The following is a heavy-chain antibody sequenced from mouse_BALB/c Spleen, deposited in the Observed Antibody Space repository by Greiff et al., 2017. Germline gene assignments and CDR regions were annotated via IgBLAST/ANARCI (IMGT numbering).Heavy chain of an antibody. CDR1: GFSLTSYD. CDR3: VRGGGAMDY. Sequence: VQGVESGPGLVAPSQSLSITCTVSGFSLTSYDISWIRQPPGKGLEWLGVIWTGGGTNYNSAFMSRLSISKDNSKSQVFLKMNSLQTDDTAIYYCVRGGGAMDYWGQGTSVTVSS. CDR2: IWTGGGT. V-gene: IGHV2-9-2*01. J-gene: IGHJ4*01.